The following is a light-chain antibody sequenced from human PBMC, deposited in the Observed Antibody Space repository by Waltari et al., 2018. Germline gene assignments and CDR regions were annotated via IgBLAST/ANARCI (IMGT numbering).Light chain of an antibody. J-gene: IGKJ2*01. V-gene: IGKV1-5*03. CDR3: QQYNRYPYT. Sequence: DIKMTQSPSTLSASVGDRVTITCRASQSFSSWLAWYQQKPGKAPKLLIYDASTLESGLPSRFSGSGSGTEFTLTISSLQPDDSATYFCQQYNRYPYTFGQGTKLEIK. CDR1: QSFSSW. CDR2: DAS.